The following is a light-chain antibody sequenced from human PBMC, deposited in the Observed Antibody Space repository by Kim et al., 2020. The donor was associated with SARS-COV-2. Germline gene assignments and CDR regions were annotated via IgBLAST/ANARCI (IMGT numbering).Light chain of an antibody. CDR2: NNY. J-gene: IGLJ3*02. Sequence: SYVLTQPPSVSVAPGKTASITCGGNTIGTKSVHWYQQKPGQAPVLVIYNNYDRPSGIPERLSGSNSGNTATLTISGVEAGDEADYHCQVWDRGSDHPVFGGGTKVTVL. V-gene: IGLV3-21*04. CDR3: QVWDRGSDHPV. CDR1: TIGTKS.